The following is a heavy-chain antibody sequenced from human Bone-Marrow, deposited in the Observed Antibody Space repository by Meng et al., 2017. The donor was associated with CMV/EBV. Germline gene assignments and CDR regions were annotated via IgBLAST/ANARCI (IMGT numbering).Heavy chain of an antibody. D-gene: IGHD6-19*01. CDR1: GFTFDDYA. V-gene: IGHV3-9*01. CDR2: ISWNSGSI. J-gene: IGHJ4*02. Sequence: GGSLRLSCAASGFTFDDYAMHWVRQAPGKGLEWVSGISWNSGSIGYADSVKGRFTISRDNAKNSLYLQMNSLRAEDTALYYCAKDIRYSSGWYRISGLDYWGQGTLVTVSS. CDR3: AKDIRYSSGWYRISGLDY.